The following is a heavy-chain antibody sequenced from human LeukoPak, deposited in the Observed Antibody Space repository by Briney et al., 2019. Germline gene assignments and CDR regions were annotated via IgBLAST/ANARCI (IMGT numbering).Heavy chain of an antibody. CDR3: ARGQIDLLRNYFDS. CDR2: IYTGGNT. D-gene: IGHD3-22*01. J-gene: IGHJ4*02. Sequence: AGGSLRLSCAASGFIVSHKYMAWVRQAPGKGLEWLSIIYTGGNTVSAESVKGRFSISRDDSRNTVHLQMNNLRDDDTAVYYCARGQIDLLRNYFDSWGPGTLVAVSS. CDR1: GFIVSHKY. V-gene: IGHV3-66*01.